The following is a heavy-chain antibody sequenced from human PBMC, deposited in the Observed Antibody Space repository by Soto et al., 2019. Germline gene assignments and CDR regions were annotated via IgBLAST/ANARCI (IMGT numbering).Heavy chain of an antibody. D-gene: IGHD5-12*01. J-gene: IGHJ4*02. V-gene: IGHV4-39*01. Sequence: SETLSLTCTVSGGSISSSSYYGGWIRQPPGKGLEWIGSIYYSGSTYYNPSLKSRVTISVDTSKNQFSLKLSSVTAADTAVYYCARPSDSGYDYNYFDYWGQRTLDTVSS. CDR1: GGSISSSSYY. CDR2: IYYSGST. CDR3: ARPSDSGYDYNYFDY.